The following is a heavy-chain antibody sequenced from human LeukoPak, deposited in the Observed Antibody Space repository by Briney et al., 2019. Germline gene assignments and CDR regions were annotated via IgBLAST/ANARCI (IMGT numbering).Heavy chain of an antibody. Sequence: SVKVSCKASGGTFSSYAISWVRQAPGQGLEWMGRIIPIFGTANYAQKFQGRVTITTDESTSTAYMELSSLRSEDTAVYYCARGAAGTRTNWFDPWGQGTMVTVSS. D-gene: IGHD6-13*01. J-gene: IGHJ3*01. CDR2: IIPIFGTA. CDR1: GGTFSSYA. V-gene: IGHV1-69*05. CDR3: ARGAAGTRTNWFDP.